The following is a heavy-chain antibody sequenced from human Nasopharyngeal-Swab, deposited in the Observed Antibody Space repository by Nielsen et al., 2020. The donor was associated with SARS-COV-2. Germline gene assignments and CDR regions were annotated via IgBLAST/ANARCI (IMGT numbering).Heavy chain of an antibody. V-gene: IGHV3-73*01. CDR1: GFTFSDSA. J-gene: IGHJ4*02. CDR3: TRCGGGCYSGRDY. Sequence: GGFLRLSSAASGFTFSDSAIHWVRQASGKGLEWVGRVRSKGNNYATAYSASVKGRFIIFRDDPTNTAYLQMNSLKTEDTAMYYCTRCGGGCYSGRDYWGQGTLVTVSS. CDR2: VRSKGNNYAT. D-gene: IGHD2-15*01.